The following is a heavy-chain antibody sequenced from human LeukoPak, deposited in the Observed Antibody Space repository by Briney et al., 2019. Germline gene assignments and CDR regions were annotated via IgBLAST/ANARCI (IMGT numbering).Heavy chain of an antibody. Sequence: HSGGSLRLSCAASGFTVSSNYMSWVRQAPGKGLEWVSVIYSGGSTYYADSVKGRFTISRDNSKNTLYLQMNSLRAEDTAVYYCAKDRITMVRGVTKYYFDYWGQGTLVTVSS. CDR1: GFTVSSNY. J-gene: IGHJ4*02. CDR3: AKDRITMVRGVTKYYFDY. CDR2: IYSGGST. V-gene: IGHV3-53*01. D-gene: IGHD3-10*01.